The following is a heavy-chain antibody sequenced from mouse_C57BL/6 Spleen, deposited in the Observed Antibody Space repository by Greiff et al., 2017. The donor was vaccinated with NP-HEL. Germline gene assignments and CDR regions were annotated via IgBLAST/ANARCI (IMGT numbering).Heavy chain of an antibody. D-gene: IGHD1-1*01. V-gene: IGHV5-12*01. Sequence: EVKLVESGGGLVQPGGSLKLSCAASGFTFSDYYMYWVRQTPEKRLEWVAYISNGGGSTYYPDTVKGRFTISRDNAKNTLYLQMSRLKSEDTAMYYCARLTTRLRYYAMDYWGQGTSVTVSS. CDR2: ISNGGGST. J-gene: IGHJ4*01. CDR3: ARLTTRLRYYAMDY. CDR1: GFTFSDYY.